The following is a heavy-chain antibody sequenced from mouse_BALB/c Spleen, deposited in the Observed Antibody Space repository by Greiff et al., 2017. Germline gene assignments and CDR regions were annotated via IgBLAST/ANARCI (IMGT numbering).Heavy chain of an antibody. J-gene: IGHJ4*01. CDR3: ARGSTMITGPYYYAMDY. CDR2: ILPGSGST. CDR1: GYTFSSYW. D-gene: IGHD2-4*01. Sequence: VKVVESGAELMKPGASVKISCKATGYTFSSYWIEGVKQRPGHGLEWIGEILPGSGSTNYNEKFKGKATFTADTSSNTAYMQLSSLTSEDSAVYYCARGSTMITGPYYYAMDYWGQGTSVTVSS. V-gene: IGHV1-9*01.